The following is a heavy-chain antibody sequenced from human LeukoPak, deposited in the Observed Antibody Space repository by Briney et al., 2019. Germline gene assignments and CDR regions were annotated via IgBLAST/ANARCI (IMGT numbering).Heavy chain of an antibody. Sequence: GGSLRLSCAASGFSLSNYWVSWVRQAPGKGLEWVANIKLDGSEKYYVNSVKGRFTISRDNAKNSLNLQMNSLRAEDTAVYYCARETGGSYVPGLDSWGQGTLVTVSS. CDR2: IKLDGSEK. D-gene: IGHD1-26*01. CDR3: ARETGGSYVPGLDS. J-gene: IGHJ4*02. CDR1: GFSLSNYW. V-gene: IGHV3-7*01.